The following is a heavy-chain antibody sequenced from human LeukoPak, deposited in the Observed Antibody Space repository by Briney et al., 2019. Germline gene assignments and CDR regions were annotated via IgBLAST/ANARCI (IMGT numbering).Heavy chain of an antibody. CDR3: ATSPLDSRYYFDY. CDR2: INSDGSRT. J-gene: IGHJ4*02. D-gene: IGHD6-13*01. CDR1: GFTFSTFW. Sequence: LAGGSLRLSCAASGFTFSTFWMHWVRQAPGKGPVWVSRINSDGSRTTYADSVKGRFTISRDNAKNTLYLQMSSLRAEDTAVYYCATSPLDSRYYFDYWGQGTLVTVSS. V-gene: IGHV3-74*01.